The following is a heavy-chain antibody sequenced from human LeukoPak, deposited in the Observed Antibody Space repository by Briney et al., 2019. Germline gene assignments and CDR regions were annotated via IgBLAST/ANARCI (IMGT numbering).Heavy chain of an antibody. Sequence: GGSLRLSCEASGFTFTSYAMNWVRQAPGKGLEWVSSLSSSGTYTSYADSVQGRFTISRDNAKNSLYLQMASLRAEDTAVYYCARDLYGDYSLDYWGQGTPVTVSS. CDR1: GFTFTSYA. D-gene: IGHD4-17*01. V-gene: IGHV3-21*01. CDR2: LSSSGTYT. CDR3: ARDLYGDYSLDY. J-gene: IGHJ4*02.